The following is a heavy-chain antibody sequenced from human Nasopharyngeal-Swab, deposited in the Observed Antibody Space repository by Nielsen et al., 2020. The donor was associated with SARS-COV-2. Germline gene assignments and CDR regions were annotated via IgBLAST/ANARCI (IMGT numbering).Heavy chain of an antibody. D-gene: IGHD6-13*01. Sequence: WIRQPPGKGLEWVSAISGSGGSTYYADSVKGRFTISRDNSKNTLYQQMNSLRAEDTAVYYCAKDRWRSSSWYGNWFDPWGQGTLVTVSS. CDR2: ISGSGGST. CDR3: AKDRWRSSSWYGNWFDP. J-gene: IGHJ5*02. V-gene: IGHV3-23*01.